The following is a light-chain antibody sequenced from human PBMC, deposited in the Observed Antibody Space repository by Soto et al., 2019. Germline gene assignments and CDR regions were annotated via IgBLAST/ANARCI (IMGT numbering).Light chain of an antibody. V-gene: IGKV3-20*01. CDR3: HQYGSSPRT. Sequence: ESVLTQSPGTLSLSPGERATLSCRASQNVSSSYLAWYQQKPGQAPRLLFYGASSSATGIPDRFSGSGSGTDFTLNISRLEPEDFAVYYCHQYGSSPRTFGQGTKVEIK. J-gene: IGKJ1*01. CDR2: GAS. CDR1: QNVSSSY.